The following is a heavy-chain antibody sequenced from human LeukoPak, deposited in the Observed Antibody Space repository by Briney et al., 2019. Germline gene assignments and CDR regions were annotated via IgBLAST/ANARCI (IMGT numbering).Heavy chain of an antibody. Sequence: SETLSLTCTVSGGFISNHYRSWIRQPPGKGLEWIGNFHYSGSINYNPALKSRVTISVDTSKNQFSLILTSVTAADTAVYYCARKQWVPYYFDYWGQGTLVTVSS. J-gene: IGHJ4*02. V-gene: IGHV4-59*11. CDR2: FHYSGSI. CDR3: ARKQWVPYYFDY. CDR1: GGFISNHY. D-gene: IGHD6-19*01.